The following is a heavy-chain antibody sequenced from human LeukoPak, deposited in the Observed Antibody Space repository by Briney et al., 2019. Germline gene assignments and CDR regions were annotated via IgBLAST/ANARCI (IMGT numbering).Heavy chain of an antibody. V-gene: IGHV4-39*07. CDR2: IYYSGST. Sequence: PSETLSLTCTVSGGSISSYYWGWIRQTPGKGLEWIGSIYYSGSTYYNPSLKSRVTISVDTSKNQFSLKLSSVTAADTAVYFCARWGSGTSPFDDWGQGTLVTVSS. J-gene: IGHJ4*02. CDR3: ARWGSGTSPFDD. D-gene: IGHD3-16*01. CDR1: GGSISSYY.